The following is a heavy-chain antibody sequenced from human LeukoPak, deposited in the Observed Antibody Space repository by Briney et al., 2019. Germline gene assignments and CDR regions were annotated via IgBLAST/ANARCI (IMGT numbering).Heavy chain of an antibody. Sequence: GASVKVSCKASGYTFTTYGVTWVRQAPGQGLEWMGLINPGGDYTKYAQTFQGRVTMTRDTSTNTVYMHLSSLRSEDTAIYYCAREGSRSSLGGYGYWGQGTLVTVSS. CDR3: AREGSRSSLGGYGY. D-gene: IGHD6-6*01. CDR2: INPGGDYT. J-gene: IGHJ4*02. CDR1: GYTFTTYG. V-gene: IGHV1-46*01.